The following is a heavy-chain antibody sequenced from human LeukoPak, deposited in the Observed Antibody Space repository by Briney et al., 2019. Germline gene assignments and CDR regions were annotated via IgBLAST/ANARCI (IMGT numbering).Heavy chain of an antibody. Sequence: PGGSLRLSCAASGFTFSSYAMSWVRQAPGKGLEWVSAISGSGGSTYYADSVKGRLTISRDNSKNTLYLQMNSLRAEDTAVYYCAKGGYYYDSSGYYGLLDYWGQGTLVTVSS. V-gene: IGHV3-23*01. D-gene: IGHD3-22*01. CDR3: AKGGYYYDSSGYYGLLDY. CDR1: GFTFSSYA. CDR2: ISGSGGST. J-gene: IGHJ4*02.